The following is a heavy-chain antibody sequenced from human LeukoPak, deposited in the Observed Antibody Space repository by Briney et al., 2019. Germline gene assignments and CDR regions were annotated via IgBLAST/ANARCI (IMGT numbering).Heavy chain of an antibody. CDR2: IIPIFGTA. V-gene: IGHV1-69*13. J-gene: IGHJ4*02. Sequence: GGSVKVSCKASGGTFSSYAISWVGQAPGQGLEWMGGIIPIFGTANYAQKFKGRVTITADESTSTAYMELSSLRSEDTAVYYCARAEGYDILTGMGGDYWGQGTLVTVSS. D-gene: IGHD3-9*01. CDR3: ARAEGYDILTGMGGDY. CDR1: GGTFSSYA.